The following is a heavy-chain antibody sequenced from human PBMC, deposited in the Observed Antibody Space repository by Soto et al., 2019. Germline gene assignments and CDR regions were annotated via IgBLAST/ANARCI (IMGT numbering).Heavy chain of an antibody. D-gene: IGHD3-22*01. CDR2: IGTAGDT. CDR1: GFTFSSYD. J-gene: IGHJ5*02. Sequence: GGSMILSCAASGFTFSSYDMHWVRQATGKGLEWVSAIGTAGDTYYPGSVKGRFTISRENAKNSLYLQMNSLRAEDTAVYYCARGGSHPYYYDSSGYWNWFDPWGQGTLVTVSS. V-gene: IGHV3-13*01. CDR3: ARGGSHPYYYDSSGYWNWFDP.